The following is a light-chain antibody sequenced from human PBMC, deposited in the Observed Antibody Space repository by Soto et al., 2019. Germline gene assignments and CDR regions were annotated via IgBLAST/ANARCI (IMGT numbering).Light chain of an antibody. CDR3: SSYTTSSTRV. CDR2: EVT. J-gene: IGLJ1*01. Sequence: QSALTQPASVSGSPGQSIAISCTGSSSDIGIYKYVSWYQQHPGKVPKLIIYEVTNRPSGVSNRFSGSKSGNTASLTISGLQAEDEADYYCSSYTTSSTRVFGPGTK. V-gene: IGLV2-14*01. CDR1: SSDIGIYKY.